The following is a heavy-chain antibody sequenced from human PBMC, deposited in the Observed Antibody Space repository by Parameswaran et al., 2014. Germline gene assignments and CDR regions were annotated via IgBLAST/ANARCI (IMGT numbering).Heavy chain of an antibody. V-gene: IGHV4-59*01. Sequence: VRQAPGKGLEWIGYIYYSGSTNYNPSLKSRVTISVDTSKNQFSLKLSSVTAADTAVYYCARGGYYGMDVWGQGTTVTVSS. CDR2: IYYSGST. J-gene: IGHJ6*02. CDR3: ARGGYYGMDV.